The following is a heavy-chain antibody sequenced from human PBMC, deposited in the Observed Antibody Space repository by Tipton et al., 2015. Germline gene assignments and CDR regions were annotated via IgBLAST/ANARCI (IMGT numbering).Heavy chain of an antibody. CDR2: ISSDGTST. J-gene: IGHJ4*02. CDR3: VKDGYYYDSGGYSPLDY. Sequence: GSLRLSCAASGFTFSRYWMHWVRQAPGKGLVWVSRISSDGTSTSYADSVQGRFTISRDNSKNTLYLQMSSLRAEDTAVYYCVKDGYYYDSGGYSPLDYWGQGTLVTVSS. V-gene: IGHV3-74*01. CDR1: GFTFSRYW. D-gene: IGHD3-22*01.